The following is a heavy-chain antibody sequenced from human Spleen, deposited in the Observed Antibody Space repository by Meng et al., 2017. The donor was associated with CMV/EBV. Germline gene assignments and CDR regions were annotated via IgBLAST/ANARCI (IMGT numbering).Heavy chain of an antibody. V-gene: IGHV3-30*14. Sequence: GESLKISCAASGFTFSNYAMHWVRQAPGKGLDWVAVISYDGNNKYYAESVKGRLTISRDNSKNTLYLQMNSLRGEDTAVYYCASSFLTPRAFDYWGQGTLVTVSS. CDR3: ASSFLTPRAFDY. J-gene: IGHJ4*02. CDR2: ISYDGNNK. CDR1: GFTFSNYA.